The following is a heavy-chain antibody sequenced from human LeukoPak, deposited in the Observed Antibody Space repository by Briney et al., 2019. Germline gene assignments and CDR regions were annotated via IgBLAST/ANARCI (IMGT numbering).Heavy chain of an antibody. D-gene: IGHD3-9*01. CDR1: GFNFSPYE. V-gene: IGHV3-48*03. Sequence: PGGSLRLSCAASGFNFSPYEITWVRQAPGKGLEWVSYISGTGTIKYYADSAKGRFSISRDNTRNSLFLHMNSLRGEDTAVYYCARVGDVLTGDAFDVWGQGTMVTVSS. J-gene: IGHJ3*01. CDR3: ARVGDVLTGDAFDV. CDR2: ISGTGTIK.